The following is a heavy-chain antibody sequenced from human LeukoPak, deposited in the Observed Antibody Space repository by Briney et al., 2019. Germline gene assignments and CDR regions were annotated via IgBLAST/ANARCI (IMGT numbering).Heavy chain of an antibody. CDR2: INNSGAST. D-gene: IGHD3-10*01. CDR1: GFTFSSYS. Sequence: GGSLRLSCVVSGFTFSSYSTNWVRQAPGKGLEWVSSINNSGASTDYADSVKGRFTISRDNAKNSLYLQMTSLRAEDTAVYYCARESRRYGSGSYPPDYWGRGTLVTVSS. V-gene: IGHV3-21*01. J-gene: IGHJ4*02. CDR3: ARESRRYGSGSYPPDY.